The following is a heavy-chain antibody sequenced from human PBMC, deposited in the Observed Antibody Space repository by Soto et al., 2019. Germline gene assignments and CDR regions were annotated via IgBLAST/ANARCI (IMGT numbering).Heavy chain of an antibody. V-gene: IGHV1-18*01. J-gene: IGHJ6*02. D-gene: IGHD6-13*01. CDR1: GYTFTSYG. CDR2: ISAYNGNT. Sequence: ASVKVSCKASGYTFTSYGISWVRQAPGQGLEWMGWISAYNGNTNYAQKLQGRVTMTTDTSTSTAYMELRSLRPDDTAVYYCARFLSTYYYYYGMDVWGQGTTVTVSS. CDR3: ARFLSTYYYYYGMDV.